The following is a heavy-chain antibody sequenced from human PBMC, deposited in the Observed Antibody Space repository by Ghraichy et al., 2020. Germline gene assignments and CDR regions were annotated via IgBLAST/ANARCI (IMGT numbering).Heavy chain of an antibody. J-gene: IGHJ5*02. D-gene: IGHD2-2*02. Sequence: GGSLRFSCAASGFTFSSYGMSWVRQAPGKGLEWVSAISDSGGSTYYADSVKGRFTISRDNSKNTLYLQMNSLRAEDTAVYYCAKDRCSSTSCYSSHAWFDPWGQGTLVTVSS. V-gene: IGHV3-23*01. CDR3: AKDRCSSTSCYSSHAWFDP. CDR1: GFTFSSYG. CDR2: ISDSGGST.